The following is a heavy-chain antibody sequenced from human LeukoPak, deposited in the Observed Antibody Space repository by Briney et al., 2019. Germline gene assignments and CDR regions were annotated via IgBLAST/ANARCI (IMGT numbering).Heavy chain of an antibody. V-gene: IGHV3-74*01. CDR2: VNNEGTGT. CDR3: TRIGYSSSWSGDY. Sequence: GESLRLSCAASGFTFSNYWMHWVRQAPGRGLVWVSRVNNEGTGTTYADSVKGRFSISRDNSKNTLYLRMNSLRAEDTAMYYCTRIGYSSSWSGDYWGQGTLVTVSS. J-gene: IGHJ4*02. CDR1: GFTFSNYW. D-gene: IGHD6-13*01.